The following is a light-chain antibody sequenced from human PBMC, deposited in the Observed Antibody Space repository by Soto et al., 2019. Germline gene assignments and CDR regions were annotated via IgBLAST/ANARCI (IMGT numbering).Light chain of an antibody. Sequence: DIQLTQSPSTLSASVGASATITCLASQSISSWLAWYQQKPGKAPKLLIYDGSSLESGVPSRFSGSGSGTEFTLTITSLQPDDVATYYCQDYSPYSWTFGQGTKVDIK. CDR1: QSISSW. CDR2: DGS. CDR3: QDYSPYSWT. J-gene: IGKJ1*01. V-gene: IGKV1-5*01.